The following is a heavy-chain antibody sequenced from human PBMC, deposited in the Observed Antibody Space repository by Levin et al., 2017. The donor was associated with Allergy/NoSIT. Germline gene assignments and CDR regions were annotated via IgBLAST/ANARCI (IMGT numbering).Heavy chain of an antibody. CDR3: AKESNHTSGLFDY. J-gene: IGHJ4*02. D-gene: IGHD6-19*01. V-gene: IGHV3-30*18. Sequence: GGSLRLSCAASGFTFSSSGMHWVRQAPGKGLEWVAIISYDGGIKYYPESVKGRFVLSRDNSKNTLYLQMSSLRHEDTAVYFCAKESNHTSGLFDYWGQGALVTVSS. CDR2: ISYDGGIK. CDR1: GFTFSSSG.